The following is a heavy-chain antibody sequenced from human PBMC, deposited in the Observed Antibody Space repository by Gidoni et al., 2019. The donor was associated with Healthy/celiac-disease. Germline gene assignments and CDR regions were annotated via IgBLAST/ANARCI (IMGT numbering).Heavy chain of an antibody. CDR1: GGSFSGYY. Sequence: QVQLQQWGAGLLKPSETLSLTCAVYGGSFSGYYWSWIRQPPGKGLEWIGEINHSGSTNYNPSLKSRVTISVDTSKNQFSLKLSSVTAADTAVYYCARRKNYYDSRNGFDYWGQGTLVTVSS. J-gene: IGHJ4*02. D-gene: IGHD3-22*01. CDR3: ARRKNYYDSRNGFDY. V-gene: IGHV4-34*01. CDR2: INHSGST.